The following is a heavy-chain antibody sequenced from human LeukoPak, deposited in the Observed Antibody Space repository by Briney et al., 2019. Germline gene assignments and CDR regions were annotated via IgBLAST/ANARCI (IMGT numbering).Heavy chain of an antibody. Sequence: GGSLRLSCAASGFTFDDYGMSWVRQAPGKGLEWVSGINWNGGSTGYADPVKGRFTISRDNAKNSLYLQMNSLRAEDTALYYCARVGGSGWYQYFDYWGQGTLVTVSS. CDR2: INWNGGST. CDR1: GFTFDDYG. V-gene: IGHV3-20*04. CDR3: ARVGGSGWYQYFDY. D-gene: IGHD6-19*01. J-gene: IGHJ4*02.